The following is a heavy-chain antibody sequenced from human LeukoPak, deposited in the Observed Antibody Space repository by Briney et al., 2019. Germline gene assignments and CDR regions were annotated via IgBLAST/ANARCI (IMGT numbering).Heavy chain of an antibody. CDR1: GFTFSSYG. V-gene: IGHV3-30*18. J-gene: IGHJ4*02. CDR3: AKDLFLASSDY. Sequence: GGSLRLSCAASGFTFSSYGMHWVRQAPGKGLEWVAVISYDGSNKYYADSVKGRFTISRDNSKNTPYLQMNSLRAEDTAVYYCAKDLFLASSDYWGQGTLVTVSS. CDR2: ISYDGSNK.